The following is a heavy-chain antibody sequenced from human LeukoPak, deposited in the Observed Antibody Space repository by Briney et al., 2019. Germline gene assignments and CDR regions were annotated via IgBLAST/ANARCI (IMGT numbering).Heavy chain of an antibody. CDR1: GFTVSSNY. J-gene: IGHJ4*02. D-gene: IGHD2-15*01. CDR3: APYCSGGSCEDY. V-gene: IGHV3-66*01. Sequence: GGSLRLSCAASGFTVSSNYMSWVRQAPGKGLEWVSVIYSGGSTYYADSVKGRFTISRDNSKNTLYLQMNSLRAEDTAVYYCAPYCSGGSCEDYWGQGTLVTVSS. CDR2: IYSGGST.